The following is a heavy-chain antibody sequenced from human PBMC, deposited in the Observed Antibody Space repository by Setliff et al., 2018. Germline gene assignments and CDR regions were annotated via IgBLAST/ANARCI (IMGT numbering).Heavy chain of an antibody. D-gene: IGHD3-16*01. Sequence: ASVKVSCKTSGYPFGGYYIYWMRQAPGQGLEWMGWIDPKSGRTKYAVKFQGRVTMTRETSIRTIYMEVSSLTSDDTAMYYCAKQGDLAFDYWGQGTQVTVSS. CDR2: IDPKSGRT. J-gene: IGHJ4*02. V-gene: IGHV1-2*02. CDR1: GYPFGGYY. CDR3: AKQGDLAFDY.